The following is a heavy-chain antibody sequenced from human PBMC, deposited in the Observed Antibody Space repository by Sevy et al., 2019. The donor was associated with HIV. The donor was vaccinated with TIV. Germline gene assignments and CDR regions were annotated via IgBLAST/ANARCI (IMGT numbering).Heavy chain of an antibody. V-gene: IGHV3-13*01. CDR1: GFTFSSYD. CDR2: IGTAGDT. Sequence: GGSLRLSCAASGFTFSSYDMHWVRQATGKGLEWVSAIGTAGDTYYPGSVKGRFTISRENAKNSLYLQMNSLRAGDTAVYYCARAALWFGELLSHGMDVWGLGTTVTVSS. CDR3: ARAALWFGELLSHGMDV. D-gene: IGHD3-10*01. J-gene: IGHJ6*02.